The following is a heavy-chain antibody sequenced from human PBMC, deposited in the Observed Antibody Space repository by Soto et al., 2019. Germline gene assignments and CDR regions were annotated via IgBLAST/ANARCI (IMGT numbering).Heavy chain of an antibody. D-gene: IGHD2-15*01. CDR3: AKDKDIVVVVAAPYYMDV. V-gene: IGHV3-23*01. J-gene: IGHJ6*03. Sequence: GGSLRLSCAASGFTFSSYAMSWVRQAPGKGLEWVSAISGSGGSTYYADSVKGRFTISRDNSKNTLYLQMNRLRAEDTAVFYFAKDKDIVVVVAAPYYMDVWGKGTTVTVSS. CDR1: GFTFSSYA. CDR2: ISGSGGST.